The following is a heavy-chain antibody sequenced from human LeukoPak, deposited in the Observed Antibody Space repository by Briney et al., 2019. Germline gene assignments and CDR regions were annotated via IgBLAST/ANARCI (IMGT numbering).Heavy chain of an antibody. CDR1: GGSFSGYY. J-gene: IGHJ4*02. D-gene: IGHD6-6*01. CDR3: ARWGSYSSSSTFGY. CDR2: INHSGST. Sequence: KPSETLSLTCAVYGGSFSGYYWSWIRQPPGKGLEWIGEINHSGSTNYNPSLKSRVTISVDTSKNQFSLKLTSVTAADTAVYYCARWGSYSSSSTFGYWGQGTLVTVSS. V-gene: IGHV4-34*01.